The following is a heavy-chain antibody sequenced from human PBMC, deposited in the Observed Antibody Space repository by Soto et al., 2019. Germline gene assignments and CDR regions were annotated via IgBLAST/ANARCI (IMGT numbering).Heavy chain of an antibody. V-gene: IGHV3-9*01. CDR2: ISWNSGSI. D-gene: IGHD5-12*01. CDR3: AKDKGVATIDYYYYGMDV. J-gene: IGHJ6*02. CDR1: GFTFDDYA. Sequence: PGGSLRLSCAASGFTFDDYAMHWVRQAPGKGLEWVSGISWNSGSIGYADSVKGRFTISRDNAKNSLYLQMNSLRAEDTALYYCAKDKGVATIDYYYYGMDVWGQGTTVTVSS.